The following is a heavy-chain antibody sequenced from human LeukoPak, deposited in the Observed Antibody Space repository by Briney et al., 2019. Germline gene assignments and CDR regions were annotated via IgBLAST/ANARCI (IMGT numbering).Heavy chain of an antibody. Sequence: SETLSLTCTVSGGSISSYYWSWIRQPAGKGLEWIGRIYTSGSTNYNPSLKSRVTMSVDTSKNQFSLKLSSVTAADTAVYYCAREIGIVGATSYFDYWGQGTLVTVSS. J-gene: IGHJ4*02. V-gene: IGHV4-4*07. CDR1: GGSISSYY. D-gene: IGHD1-26*01. CDR3: AREIGIVGATSYFDY. CDR2: IYTSGST.